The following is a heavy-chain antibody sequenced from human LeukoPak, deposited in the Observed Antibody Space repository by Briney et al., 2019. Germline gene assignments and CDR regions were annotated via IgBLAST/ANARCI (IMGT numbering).Heavy chain of an antibody. D-gene: IGHD2-15*01. CDR3: ARGLGVVVVAATPGYYYMDV. CDR2: INHSGST. CDR1: GGSFSGYY. V-gene: IGHV4-34*01. Sequence: PSETLSLTCAVYGGSFSGYYWSWIRQPPGKGLKWIGEINHSGSTNYNPSLKSRVTISVDTSKNQFSLNLSSVTAADTAVYYCARGLGVVVVAATPGYYYMDVWGKGTTVTVSS. J-gene: IGHJ6*03.